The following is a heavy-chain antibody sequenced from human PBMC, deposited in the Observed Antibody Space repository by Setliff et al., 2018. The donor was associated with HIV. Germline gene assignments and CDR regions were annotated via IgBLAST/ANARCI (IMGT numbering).Heavy chain of an antibody. CDR3: ARGPATSGLGYYMDI. CDR2: VYYSGDT. CDR1: RGSINSHY. Sequence: TLSLTCTVSRGSINSHYWTWIRQPPGMGLEWIGFVYYSGDTNYNPPLKSRVSISLDTSKSQFSLKLTSSSAADTAVYYCARGPATSGLGYYMDIWGKGTTVTVSS. D-gene: IGHD5-12*01. J-gene: IGHJ6*03. V-gene: IGHV4-59*11.